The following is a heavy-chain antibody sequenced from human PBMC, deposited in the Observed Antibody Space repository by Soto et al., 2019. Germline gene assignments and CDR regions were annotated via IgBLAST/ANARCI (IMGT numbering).Heavy chain of an antibody. CDR3: AKDRLLWTYFFGS. CDR1: GFTFKNYG. D-gene: IGHD3-10*01. V-gene: IGHV3-30*18. CDR2: VSYLGSEK. J-gene: IGHJ4*02. Sequence: QVQLVESGGGVVQPGNSLRLSCAASGFTFKNYGIHWVRQSPGKGLEWVALVSYLGSEKYYIDSVKGRFSVSRDNSKNTVSLQMNSRRPEDTAVYYCAKDRLLWTYFFGSWGQGSRVNVS.